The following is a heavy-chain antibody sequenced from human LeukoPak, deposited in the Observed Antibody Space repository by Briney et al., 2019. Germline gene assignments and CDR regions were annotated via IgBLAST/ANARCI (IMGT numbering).Heavy chain of an antibody. CDR3: ARVSRAAGLDY. D-gene: IGHD2-15*01. V-gene: IGHV4-59*01. CDR2: IYNSGST. J-gene: IGHJ4*02. CDR1: GGSISIYY. Sequence: PSETLSLTCTVSGGSISIYYWSWIRQPPGKGLEWIGYIYNSGSTNYNPSLKSRVTISVDTSKNQFSLNLGSVTAADTAVYYCARVSRAAGLDYWGQGTLVTVSS.